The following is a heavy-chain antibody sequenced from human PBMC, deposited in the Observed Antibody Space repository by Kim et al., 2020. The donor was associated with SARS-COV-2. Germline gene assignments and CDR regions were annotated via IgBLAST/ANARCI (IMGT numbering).Heavy chain of an antibody. CDR2: T. CDR3: ARDALSAAFDI. Sequence: TYYADSGKGRLPISRDNAKNSLYLQRNRRRAEDTAVYYCARDALSAAFDIWGQGTMVTVSS. J-gene: IGHJ3*02. V-gene: IGHV3-21*01.